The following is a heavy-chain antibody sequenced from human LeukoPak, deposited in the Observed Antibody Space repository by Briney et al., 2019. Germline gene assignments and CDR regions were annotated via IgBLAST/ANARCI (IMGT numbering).Heavy chain of an antibody. CDR3: ARDRSGSYLAYYGMDV. CDR2: IYYSGST. D-gene: IGHD3-10*01. V-gene: IGHV4-30-4*01. J-gene: IGHJ6*02. Sequence: SETLSLTCTVSGGSISSGDYYWSWVRQPPGKGLEWIGYIYYSGSTYYNPSLKSRVTLSVDTSKNQFSLKLSSVTAADTAVYYCARDRSGSYLAYYGMDVWGQGTTVTVSS. CDR1: GGSISSGDYY.